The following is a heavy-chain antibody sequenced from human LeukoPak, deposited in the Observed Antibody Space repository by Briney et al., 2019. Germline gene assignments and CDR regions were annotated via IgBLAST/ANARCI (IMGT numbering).Heavy chain of an antibody. CDR2: INPNSGGT. V-gene: IGHV1-2*02. CDR3: ATNGPFGELCHY. D-gene: IGHD3-10*01. CDR1: GYTFGGYY. Sequence: ASVKVSCKASGYTFGGYYIHWVRQAPGQGLEWMGWINPNSGGTKYAQKFQGRVTMTRDTSISTAYMELSRLRSDDTAVYYCATNGPFGELCHYWGQGTLVTVSS. J-gene: IGHJ4*02.